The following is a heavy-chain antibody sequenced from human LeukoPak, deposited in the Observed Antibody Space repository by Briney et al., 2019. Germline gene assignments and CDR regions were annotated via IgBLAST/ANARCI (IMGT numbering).Heavy chain of an antibody. CDR1: GLTFNIYD. CDR2: ISAGGGTK. V-gene: IGHV3-23*01. Sequence: GGSLRLSCAASGLTFNIYDMHWVRQAPGKGLEWVSVISAGGGTKDYADSVKGRFTISRHNSKNTLYLQMNSLRAEDTAVYYCARDRDSGMDVWGQGTTVTVSS. CDR3: ARDRDSGMDV. D-gene: IGHD5-24*01. J-gene: IGHJ6*02.